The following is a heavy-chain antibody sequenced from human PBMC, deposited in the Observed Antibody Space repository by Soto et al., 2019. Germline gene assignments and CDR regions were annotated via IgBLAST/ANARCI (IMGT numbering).Heavy chain of an antibody. V-gene: IGHV1-18*01. CDR1: GYTFTSYG. CDR3: ARTRIPTYYYYGMDV. CDR2: ISAYNGNT. J-gene: IGHJ6*02. D-gene: IGHD2-21*01. Sequence: ASVKVSCKASGYTFTSYGISWVRQAPGQGLEWMGWISAYNGNTNYAQKLQGRVTMTADTSTSTAYMELSSLRSDDTAVYYCARTRIPTYYYYGMDVWGQGTTVTVSS.